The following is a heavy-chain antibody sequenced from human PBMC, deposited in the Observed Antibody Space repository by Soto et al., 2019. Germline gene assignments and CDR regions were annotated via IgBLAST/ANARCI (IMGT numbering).Heavy chain of an antibody. CDR3: ARGRGYSSGWYWFDP. D-gene: IGHD6-19*01. CDR1: GGSFSRYY. V-gene: IGHV4-34*01. CDR2: INHSGST. J-gene: IGHJ5*02. Sequence: PSETLSLTCAVYGGSFSRYYRSWIRQPPGKGLEWIGEINHSGSTNYNPSLKSRVTISVDTSKNQFSLKLSSVTAADTAVYYCARGRGYSSGWYWFDPWGQGTLVTVSS.